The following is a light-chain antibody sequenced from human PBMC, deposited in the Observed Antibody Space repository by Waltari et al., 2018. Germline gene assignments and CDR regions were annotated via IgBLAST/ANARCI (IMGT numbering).Light chain of an antibody. V-gene: IGKV3-11*01. CDR3: QQRSNWPRIS. CDR1: QDIKKF. J-gene: IGKJ5*01. Sequence: FVLTQSPDILSLSAGERATLSCRSSQDIKKFLAWYQQKPGQAPRLIIHDASTRSTGIPARFSGSGSGTDFTLTISSVEPEDFAVYYCQQRSNWPRISFGQGTRLELK. CDR2: DAS.